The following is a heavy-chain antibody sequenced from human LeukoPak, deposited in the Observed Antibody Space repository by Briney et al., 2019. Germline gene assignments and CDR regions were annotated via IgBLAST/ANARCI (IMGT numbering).Heavy chain of an antibody. J-gene: IGHJ6*02. D-gene: IGHD1-26*01. V-gene: IGHV3-23*01. CDR3: VKFQGATTSNYYGMDV. Sequence: GGSLRLSCAASGFTFSNAWMSWVRQAPGKGLEWVSAISGSGGSTYYADSVKGRFTISRDNSKNTLYLQMNSLRAEDTAVYYCVKFQGATTSNYYGMDVWGQGTTVTVSS. CDR2: ISGSGGST. CDR1: GFTFSNAW.